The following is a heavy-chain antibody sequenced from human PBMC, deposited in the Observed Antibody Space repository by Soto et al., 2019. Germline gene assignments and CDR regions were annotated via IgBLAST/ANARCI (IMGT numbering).Heavy chain of an antibody. D-gene: IGHD6-13*01. CDR3: AGSGIAAAGYAFDI. J-gene: IGHJ3*02. Sequence: ASVKVSCKASGYTFTSYAMHWVRQAPGQRLEWMGWINAGNGNTKYSQKFQGRVTITRDTSASTAYMELSSLRSEDTAVYYCAGSGIAAAGYAFDIWGQGTMVTVSS. CDR2: INAGNGNT. V-gene: IGHV1-3*01. CDR1: GYTFTSYA.